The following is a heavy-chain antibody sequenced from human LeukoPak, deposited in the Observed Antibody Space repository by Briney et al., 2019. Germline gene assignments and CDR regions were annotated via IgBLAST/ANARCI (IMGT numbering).Heavy chain of an antibody. V-gene: IGHV3-48*03. J-gene: IGHJ6*03. CDR2: ISSSGSTI. CDR1: GFTFSSYE. D-gene: IGHD3-10*01. CDR3: ARVGLLWFGGAMHV. Sequence: PGGSLRLSCAASGFTFSSYEMNWVRQAPGKGLEWVSYISSSGSTIYYADSVKGRFTISRDNAKNSLYLQMNSLRAEDTAVYYCARVGLLWFGGAMHVWGKGTTVTVSS.